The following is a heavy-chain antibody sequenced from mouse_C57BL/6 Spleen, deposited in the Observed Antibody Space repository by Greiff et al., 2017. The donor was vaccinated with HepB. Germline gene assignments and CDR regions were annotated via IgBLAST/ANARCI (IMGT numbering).Heavy chain of an antibody. CDR1: GYTFTSYW. J-gene: IGHJ4*01. V-gene: IGHV1-74*01. Sequence: QVQLQQPGAELVKPGASVKVSCKASGYTFTSYWMHWVKQRPGQGLEWIGRIHPSDSDTNYNQKFKGKATLTVDISSSTAYMQLSSLRAEDSAVYYWAIWVYYAMDYWGQGTSVTVSS. CDR3: AIWVYYAMDY. CDR2: IHPSDSDT.